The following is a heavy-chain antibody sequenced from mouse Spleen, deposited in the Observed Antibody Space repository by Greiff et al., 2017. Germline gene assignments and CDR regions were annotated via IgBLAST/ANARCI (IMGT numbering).Heavy chain of an antibody. CDR1: GFTFSSYA. Sequence: VKLVESGGGLVKPGGSLKLSCAASGFTFSSYAMSWVRQTPEKRLEWVATISDGGSYTYYPDNVKGRFTISRDNAKNNLYLQMSHLKSEDTAMYYCARGDYGNHFDYWGQGTTLTVSS. D-gene: IGHD2-1*01. V-gene: IGHV5-4*03. J-gene: IGHJ2*01. CDR2: ISDGGSYT. CDR3: ARGDYGNHFDY.